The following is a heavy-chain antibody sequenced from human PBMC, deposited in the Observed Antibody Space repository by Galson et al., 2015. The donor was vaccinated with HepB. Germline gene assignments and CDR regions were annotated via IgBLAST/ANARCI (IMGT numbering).Heavy chain of an antibody. CDR1: GFTFRNYA. CDR3: ARDQGDDYVNYYYYHGMDV. D-gene: IGHD4-17*01. V-gene: IGHV3-23*01. Sequence: SLRLSCAASGFTFRNYAMSWVRQAPGKGLEWVSAITPSGDSTYSADSVKGRFTISRDNSKTTLYLQLNSVRAEDTAVYYCARDQGDDYVNYYYYHGMDVWGQGTTVTVSS. CDR2: ITPSGDST. J-gene: IGHJ6*02.